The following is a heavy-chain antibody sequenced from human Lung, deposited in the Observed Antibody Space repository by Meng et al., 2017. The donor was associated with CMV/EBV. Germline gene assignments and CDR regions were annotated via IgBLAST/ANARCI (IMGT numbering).Heavy chain of an antibody. CDR3: ARTNYGDYNWFDP. CDR2: IYYSGST. Sequence: QVPLQASGPGLVKPSHTLSLTCTVSGGSLSSGCFYWSWIRQHPGKGLEWIGYIYYSGSTYYNPSLRSRVAISIDTSKNQFSLKLTSVTAADTAVYFCARTNYGDYNWFDPWGQGTLVTVSS. V-gene: IGHV4-31*03. J-gene: IGHJ5*02. CDR1: GGSLSSGCFY. D-gene: IGHD4-17*01.